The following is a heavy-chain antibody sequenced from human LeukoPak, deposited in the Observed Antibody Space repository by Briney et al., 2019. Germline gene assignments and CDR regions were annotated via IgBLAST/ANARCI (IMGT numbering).Heavy chain of an antibody. J-gene: IGHJ6*03. Sequence: SVKVSCKASGGTFSSYAISWVRQAPGQGLEWMGGIIPIFGTANYAQRFQGRVTITTDESTSTAYMELSSLRSEDTAVYYCARHGDFPFTRYYYYMDVWGKGTTVTVSS. CDR1: GGTFSSYA. D-gene: IGHD4-17*01. V-gene: IGHV1-69*05. CDR2: IIPIFGTA. CDR3: ARHGDFPFTRYYYYMDV.